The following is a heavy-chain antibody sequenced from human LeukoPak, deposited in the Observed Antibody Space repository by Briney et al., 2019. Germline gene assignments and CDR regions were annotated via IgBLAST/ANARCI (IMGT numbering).Heavy chain of an antibody. J-gene: IGHJ6*03. Sequence: ASVKVSCKASGYTFTSYGISWVRQAPGQGLEWMGWISAYNGNTNYAQKLQGRVTMTTDTSTSTAYMELRSLRSDDTAVYYCARDDYSRLSLGYYYYMDVWGKGTTVTVSS. D-gene: IGHD4-11*01. CDR2: ISAYNGNT. CDR1: GYTFTSYG. CDR3: ARDDYSRLSLGYYYYMDV. V-gene: IGHV1-18*01.